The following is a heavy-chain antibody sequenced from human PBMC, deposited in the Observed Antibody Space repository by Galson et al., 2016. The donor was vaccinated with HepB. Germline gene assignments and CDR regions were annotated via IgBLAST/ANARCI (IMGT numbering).Heavy chain of an antibody. CDR1: GGSISSYNW. J-gene: IGHJ4*02. D-gene: IGHD6-19*01. Sequence: ETLSLPCSVFGGSISSYNWWTWVRQSPGKGLEWIGEIFHTGSANYNPSLKSRVTISLDKSNNQLTLKLSSMTAADTAFYYCATGEGSIAVAGYLDYWGQGTLVTVSS. V-gene: IGHV4-4*02. CDR2: IFHTGSA. CDR3: ATGEGSIAVAGYLDY.